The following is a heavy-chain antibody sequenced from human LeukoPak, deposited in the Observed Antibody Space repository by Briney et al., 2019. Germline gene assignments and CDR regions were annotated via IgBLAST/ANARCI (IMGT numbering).Heavy chain of an antibody. CDR3: GRGDGWVLDY. V-gene: IGHV3-7*01. D-gene: IGHD5-24*01. CDR2: IKPDGSDK. CDR1: GLTFSSYW. J-gene: IGHJ4*02. Sequence: GGSLRLSCAASGLTFSSYWMSWVRQAPGKGLEWVANIKPDGSDKYSVDSLKGRFTISGDNAKNTLQLQMNSLRAEDTAVYYCGRGDGWVLDYWGQGTLVTVSS.